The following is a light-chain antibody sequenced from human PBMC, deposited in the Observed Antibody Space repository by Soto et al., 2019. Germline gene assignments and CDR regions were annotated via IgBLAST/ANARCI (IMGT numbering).Light chain of an antibody. CDR1: QGVSSA. Sequence: AIQLTQSPSSLSASVGDRVTITCRASQGVSSALAWYQQKPGKPPKVLIYDGSSLQSGVPLRFRGSGSGTGFALTITGLQPEDLGTYYCQHFQRDPFTYGQGTRLEIK. CDR3: QHFQRDPFT. V-gene: IGKV1-13*02. CDR2: DGS. J-gene: IGKJ5*01.